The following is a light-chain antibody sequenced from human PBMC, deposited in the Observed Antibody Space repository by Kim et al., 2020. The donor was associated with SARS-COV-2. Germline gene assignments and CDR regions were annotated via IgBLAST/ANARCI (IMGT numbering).Light chain of an antibody. CDR2: GKN. CDR3: NSRDRSGNHLV. CDR1: SLRSYY. J-gene: IGLJ3*02. V-gene: IGLV3-19*01. Sequence: SSELTQDPAVSVALGQTVRITCQGDSLRSYYASWYQQKPGQAPVLVIYGKNNRPSGIPDRFSGSSSGNTASLTITGAQAEDVADYYCNSRDRSGNHLVFG.